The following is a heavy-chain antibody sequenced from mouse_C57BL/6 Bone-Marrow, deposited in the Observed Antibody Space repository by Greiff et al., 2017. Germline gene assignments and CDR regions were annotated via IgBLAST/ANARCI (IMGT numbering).Heavy chain of an antibody. D-gene: IGHD2-3*01. V-gene: IGHV5-6*02. CDR1: GFTFSSYG. CDR3: ARPDGYRYFDV. Sequence: DVMLVESGGDLVKPGGSLKLSCAASGFTFSSYGMSWVRQTPDKRLEWVATISSGGSYTYYPDSVKGRFTISRDNAKNTLYLQMSSLKSEDTAMYYCARPDGYRYFDVWGTGTTVTVSS. J-gene: IGHJ1*03. CDR2: ISSGGSYT.